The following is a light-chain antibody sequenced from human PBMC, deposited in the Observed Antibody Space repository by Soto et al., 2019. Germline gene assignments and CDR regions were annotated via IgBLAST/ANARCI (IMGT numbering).Light chain of an antibody. V-gene: IGLV2-23*01. CDR2: EAS. CDR1: SDIVGHYNL. J-gene: IGLJ2*01. CDR3: CSYADGSTHIV. Sequence: QSALTQPASVSGSPGQSITISSTGTSDIVGHYNLFSWYQRLPGKAPKLVIFEASKRPSGVSNRFSGSKSGNTASLTISGLQAEDEADYYCCSYADGSTHIVFGGGTKLTVL.